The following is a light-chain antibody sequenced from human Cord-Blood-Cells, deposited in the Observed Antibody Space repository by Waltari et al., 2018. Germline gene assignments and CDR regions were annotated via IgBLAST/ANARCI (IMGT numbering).Light chain of an antibody. V-gene: IGKV3-20*01. CDR3: QQYGSSPNT. CDR2: SAS. J-gene: IGKJ4*01. Sequence: EIVLTQSPGTLSLSPGERATLSCRASQSVSSSYLAWYQQKPGQAPRLLIYSASSRATGIPDRFSGSGSGTDFTLTISRLEPEDFAVYYCQQYGSSPNTFGGGTKVEIK. CDR1: QSVSSSY.